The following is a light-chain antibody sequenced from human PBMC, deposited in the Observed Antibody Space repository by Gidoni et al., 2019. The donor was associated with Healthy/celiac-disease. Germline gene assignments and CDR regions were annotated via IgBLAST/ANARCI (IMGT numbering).Light chain of an antibody. CDR1: QSISSY. V-gene: IGKV1-39*01. Sequence: DIQMTQSPSSLSASVGDRVTITCRASQSISSYLNWYQQKPGKAPKLLIYAASSLQSGVPSKFSGSGSGTDFTLTISSLQPEDFATYYCQQSLIVPHTFGQGTKLEIK. CDR2: AAS. J-gene: IGKJ2*01. CDR3: QQSLIVPHT.